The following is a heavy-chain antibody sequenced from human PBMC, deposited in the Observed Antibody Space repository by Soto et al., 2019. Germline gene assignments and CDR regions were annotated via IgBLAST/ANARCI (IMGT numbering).Heavy chain of an antibody. CDR2: ISGSGGST. V-gene: IGHV3-23*01. Sequence: PGGSLRLSCAASGFTFSSYAMIWVRQAPGKGLEWVSAISGSGGSTYYADSVKGRFTISRDNSKNTLYLQMNSLRAEDTAVYYCAKGLLSATTGGVYYYGMDVWGQGTTVTVSS. J-gene: IGHJ6*02. CDR3: AKGLLSATTGGVYYYGMDV. D-gene: IGHD1-7*01. CDR1: GFTFSSYA.